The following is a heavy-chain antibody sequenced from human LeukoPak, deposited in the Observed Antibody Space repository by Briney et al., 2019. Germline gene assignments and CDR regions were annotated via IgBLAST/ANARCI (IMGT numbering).Heavy chain of an antibody. CDR2: INPNSGGT. J-gene: IGHJ6*03. Sequence: ASVKVSCKASGYTFTSYDINWVRQATGQGLEWMGWINPNSGGTNYAQKFQGRVTMTRDTSINTAYMELRRLRSDDTAVYYCARSEQFPYYMDVWGKGTTVTVSS. D-gene: IGHD6-19*01. CDR3: ARSEQFPYYMDV. CDR1: GYTFTSYD. V-gene: IGHV1-2*02.